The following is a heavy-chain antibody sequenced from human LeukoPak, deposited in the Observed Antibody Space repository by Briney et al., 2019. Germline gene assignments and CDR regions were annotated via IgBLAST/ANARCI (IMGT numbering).Heavy chain of an antibody. Sequence: SETLSLTCTVSGGSISSYYWSWIRQPAGKGLGWIGRIYTSGSTNYNPSLKSRVTMSVDTSKNQFSLKLSSVTAADTAVYYCARGTIFGEYDYWGQGTLVTVSS. CDR1: GGSISSYY. J-gene: IGHJ4*02. CDR2: IYTSGST. V-gene: IGHV4-4*07. CDR3: ARGTIFGEYDY. D-gene: IGHD3-3*01.